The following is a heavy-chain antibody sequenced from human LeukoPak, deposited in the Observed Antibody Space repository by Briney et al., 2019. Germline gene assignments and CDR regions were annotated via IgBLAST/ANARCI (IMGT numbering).Heavy chain of an antibody. CDR2: IYYSGST. D-gene: IGHD4-17*01. V-gene: IGHV4-30-4*01. CDR3: ARIDYDAVGAFDI. Sequence: SQTLSLTCTVSGGSISSGDSFWGWIRQPPGKGLEWIGYIYYSGSTYYIPSLIGRLTMSVDTSMNQLSLKLTSVTAADTAVYYCARIDYDAVGAFDIWGQGTLVTVSS. J-gene: IGHJ3*02. CDR1: GGSISSGDSF.